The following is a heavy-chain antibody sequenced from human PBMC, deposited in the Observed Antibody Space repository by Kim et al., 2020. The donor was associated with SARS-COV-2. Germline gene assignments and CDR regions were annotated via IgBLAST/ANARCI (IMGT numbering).Heavy chain of an antibody. Sequence: GESLKISCKGSGYSFTSYWIGWVRQMPGKGLEWMGIIYPGDSDTRYSPSFQGQVTISADKSISTAYLQWSSLKASDTAMYYCARQLLGERPRVNWGWGGYWKFDLWGRGTLVTVSS. J-gene: IGHJ2*01. CDR1: GYSFTSYW. CDR2: IYPGDSDT. V-gene: IGHV5-51*01. CDR3: ARQLLGERPRVNWGWGGYWKFDL. D-gene: IGHD7-27*01.